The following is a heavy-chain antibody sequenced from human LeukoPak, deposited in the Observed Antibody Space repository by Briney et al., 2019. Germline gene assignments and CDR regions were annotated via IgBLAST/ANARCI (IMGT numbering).Heavy chain of an antibody. J-gene: IGHJ6*03. V-gene: IGHV4-31*03. CDR2: IYYSGST. D-gene: IGHD1-14*01. CDR3: ARETTDQYYYYMDV. Sequence: SQTLSLTCTVSGGSISSGGYYWCWIRQHPGKGLEWIGYIYYSGSTYYNPSLKSRVTISVDTSKNQFSLKLSSVTAADTAVYYCARETTDQYYYYMDVWGKGTTVTVSS. CDR1: GGSISSGGYY.